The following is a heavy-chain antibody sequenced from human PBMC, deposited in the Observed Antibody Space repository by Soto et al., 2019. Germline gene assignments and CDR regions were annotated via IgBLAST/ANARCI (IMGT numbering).Heavy chain of an antibody. CDR1: GYTFTIYG. J-gene: IGHJ4*02. D-gene: IGHD1-1*01. CDR3: ARGTTKEALDY. CDR2: ISAYNGKT. Sequence: QVQLVQSGAEVKRPGASVKVYWRGSGYTFTIYGISWVRQTPGKGLEWMGWISAYNGKTNYAQKLQVRVTITTDPPTTTAYLELRSRRSDATAVYSCARGTTKEALDYWGQGPLVTVSS. V-gene: IGHV1-18*01.